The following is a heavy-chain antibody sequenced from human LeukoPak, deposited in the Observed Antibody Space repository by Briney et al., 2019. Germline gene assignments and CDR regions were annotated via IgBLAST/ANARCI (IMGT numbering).Heavy chain of an antibody. Sequence: SETLSLTCTVSGYSISSGYYWGWIRPPPGKGLEWIGSIYHSGSTYYNPSLKSRVTISVDTSKNQFSLRLSSVTAADTAVYYCARQQQTVDYWGQGTLVTVSS. CDR3: ARQQQTVDY. CDR2: IYHSGST. V-gene: IGHV4-38-2*02. D-gene: IGHD6-13*01. CDR1: GYSISSGYY. J-gene: IGHJ4*02.